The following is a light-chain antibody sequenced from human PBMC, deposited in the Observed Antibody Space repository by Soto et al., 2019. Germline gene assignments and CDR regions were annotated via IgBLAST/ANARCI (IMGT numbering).Light chain of an antibody. CDR3: QQYGTSPFT. V-gene: IGKV3-11*02. CDR2: DAS. Sequence: EIVLTQSPATLSLSPGERATLSCRASQSIGSYLAWYQQKPGQAPRLLIYDASNRATGIPARFSGSGSGRDFTLTINSLEPEDFAVYYCQQYGTSPFTFGPGTKVDI. CDR1: QSIGSY. J-gene: IGKJ3*01.